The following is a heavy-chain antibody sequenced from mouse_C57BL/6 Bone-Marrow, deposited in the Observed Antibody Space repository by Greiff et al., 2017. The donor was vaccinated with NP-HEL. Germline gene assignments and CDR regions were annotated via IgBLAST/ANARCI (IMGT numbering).Heavy chain of an antibody. CDR2: ISDGGSYT. V-gene: IGHV5-4*01. CDR1: GFTFSSYA. CDR3: ARVPITTVVARGFAY. Sequence: EVQLVESGGGLVKPGGSLKLSCAASGFTFSSYAMSWVRQTPEKRLEWVATISDGGSYTYYPDNVKGRFTISRDNAKNNLYLQMSHLKSEDTAMYYCARVPITTVVARGFAYWGQGTLVTVSA. J-gene: IGHJ3*01. D-gene: IGHD1-1*01.